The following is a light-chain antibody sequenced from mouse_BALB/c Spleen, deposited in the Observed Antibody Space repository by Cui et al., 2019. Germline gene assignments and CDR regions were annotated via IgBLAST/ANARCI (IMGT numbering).Light chain of an antibody. CDR3: QQFTSSPLT. J-gene: IGKJ5*01. CDR1: SSVSY. V-gene: IGKV4-50*01. CDR2: YTS. Sequence: ENAHTQSPANMSSSRREKVTLSCRASSSVSYMYWYQQKSDASPKLWIYYTSNLAPGVPARFSGSGSGNSYSLTISSMEGEDAATYYCQQFTSSPLTFGAGTKLELK.